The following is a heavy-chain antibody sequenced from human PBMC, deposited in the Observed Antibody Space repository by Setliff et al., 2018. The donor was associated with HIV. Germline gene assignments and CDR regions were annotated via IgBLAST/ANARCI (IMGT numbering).Heavy chain of an antibody. Sequence: SETLTLTCTVSGGSISSGYYYWSWIRQHPGKGLEWIGYIYYSGNPFYNPSLRSRVTISLDTSKNQFSLKLSSVTAADTAVYYCARGFDYAQRPPLYYFDYWGQGTLVTVSS. J-gene: IGHJ4*02. CDR3: ARGFDYAQRPPLYYFDY. V-gene: IGHV4-31*03. CDR1: GGSISSGYYY. D-gene: IGHD2-2*01. CDR2: IYYSGNP.